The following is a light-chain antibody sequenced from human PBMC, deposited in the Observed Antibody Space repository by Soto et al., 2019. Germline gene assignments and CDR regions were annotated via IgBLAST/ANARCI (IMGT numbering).Light chain of an antibody. CDR3: QQLNSYPFLT. J-gene: IGKJ4*01. Sequence: DIQLTQSPSFLSASVGDRVTITCRASQGISSYLAWYQQKPWKAPKLLIYAASTLQSGVPSRFSGSASGTEFTLTISSLQPEDFATYYCQQLNSYPFLTFGGGTKVEIK. CDR1: QGISSY. V-gene: IGKV1-9*01. CDR2: AAS.